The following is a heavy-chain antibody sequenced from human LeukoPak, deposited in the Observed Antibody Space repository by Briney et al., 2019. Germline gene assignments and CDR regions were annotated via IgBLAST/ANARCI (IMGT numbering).Heavy chain of an antibody. Sequence: GGSLRLSCAASGFTFSSYWMHWVRQAPGKGLVWVSRINSDGSSTSYADSVKGRFTISRDNAKNTLYLQMNSLRAEDTAVYYCARDGYYYDSSGYYPGDYWGQGTLVTVSS. J-gene: IGHJ4*02. CDR3: ARDGYYYDSSGYYPGDY. V-gene: IGHV3-74*01. CDR1: GFTFSSYW. D-gene: IGHD3-22*01. CDR2: INSDGSST.